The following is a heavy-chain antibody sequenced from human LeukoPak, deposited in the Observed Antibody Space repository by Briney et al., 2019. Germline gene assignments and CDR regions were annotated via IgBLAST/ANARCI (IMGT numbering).Heavy chain of an antibody. CDR2: IWYDGSNK. CDR1: GFTFSSYG. J-gene: IGHJ6*02. V-gene: IGHV3-33*01. Sequence: GGSLRLSCAASGFTFSSYGMHWVRQAPGKGLEWVAVIWYDGSNKYYADSVKGRFTISRDNSKNTLYLQMNSLRAEDTAVYYCARGPYYYYYGMDVWGQGTTVTVSS. CDR3: ARGPYYYYYGMDV.